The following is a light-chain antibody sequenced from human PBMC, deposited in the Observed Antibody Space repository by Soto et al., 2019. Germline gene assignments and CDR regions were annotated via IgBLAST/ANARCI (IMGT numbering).Light chain of an antibody. CDR1: QSVLYSSNNKKY. Sequence: DIVMTQSPDSLAVSLVERATLNCKSSQSVLYSSNNKKYLAWYQQKAGQPPKLLIYWASTRESGVPDRFSGSGSGKEFTLNISSLQAEDVAVYYCQQYYTPPQTFGQGTKVEIK. J-gene: IGKJ1*01. V-gene: IGKV4-1*01. CDR3: QQYYTPPQT. CDR2: WAS.